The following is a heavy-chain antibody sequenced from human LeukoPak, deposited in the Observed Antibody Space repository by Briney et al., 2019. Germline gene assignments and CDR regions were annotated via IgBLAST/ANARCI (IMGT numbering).Heavy chain of an antibody. CDR3: AKDQAPYYYDSSGYYCYFDY. V-gene: IGHV3-23*01. CDR1: GFTFSSYA. CDR2: ISGSGGST. D-gene: IGHD3-22*01. Sequence: PGGSLRLSCAASGFTFSSYAMSWVRQAPGKGLEWVSAISGSGGSTNYADSVKGRFTISRDNSKNTLYLHMNSLRAEDTAVYYCAKDQAPYYYDSSGYYCYFDYWGQGTLVTVSS. J-gene: IGHJ4*02.